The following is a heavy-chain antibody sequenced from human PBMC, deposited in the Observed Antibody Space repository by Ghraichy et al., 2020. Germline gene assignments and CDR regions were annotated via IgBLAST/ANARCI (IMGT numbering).Heavy chain of an antibody. D-gene: IGHD5-24*01. CDR1: GDSVSSSSAA. Sequence: SQTLSLTCGISGDSVSSSSAAWSWIRQSPSRGLEWLGRTYYRSKWYNDYAVSVKSRITISPDTSKNQFSLQLNSVTPEDTAVYDCTRGRDGYINYWGQGTLVTVSS. CDR2: TYYRSKWYN. J-gene: IGHJ4*02. CDR3: TRGRDGYINY. V-gene: IGHV6-1*01.